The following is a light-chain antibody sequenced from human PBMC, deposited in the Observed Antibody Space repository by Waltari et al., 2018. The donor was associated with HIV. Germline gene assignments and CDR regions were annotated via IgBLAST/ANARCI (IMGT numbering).Light chain of an antibody. Sequence: DIVMTQSPVSLAVTPGEPASISCRSSQSLLPKNGHIYVDWYLQKPGQSPQLLIYLSSIRASGVPDRFSGSGSGSDFTLKISRVEAGDVGVYFCMQALQSPTFGGGAKVEIK. CDR1: QSLLPKNGHIY. J-gene: IGKJ4*01. CDR3: MQALQSPT. CDR2: LSS. V-gene: IGKV2-28*01.